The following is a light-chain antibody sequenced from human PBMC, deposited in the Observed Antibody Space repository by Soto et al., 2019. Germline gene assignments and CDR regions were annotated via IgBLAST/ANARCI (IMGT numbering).Light chain of an antibody. V-gene: IGKV3D-15*01. CDR2: ATS. CDR1: ERVSSY. CDR3: LQYHNWPRT. Sequence: IVMTQSPATLSVSPGERATLFCRASERVSSYLAWYQQKPGQAPRLLLYATSTRAMGIPARFRGSGSGTEFTLTICSLQSEDSAVYYCLQYHNWPRTFGQGTRVEIK. J-gene: IGKJ1*01.